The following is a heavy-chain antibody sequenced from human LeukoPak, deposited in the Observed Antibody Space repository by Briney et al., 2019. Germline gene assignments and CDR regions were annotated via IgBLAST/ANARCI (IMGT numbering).Heavy chain of an antibody. CDR1: GFTLSSYW. CDR2: VNSDGSST. Sequence: GGSLRLSCAASGFTLSSYWMHWVRQAPGKGLVWLSRVNSDGSSTRYADSVKGRFTISRGNAKNTLYLQMNSLRAEDTAVYYCARENERIAVAGADYWGQGTLVTVSS. J-gene: IGHJ4*02. D-gene: IGHD6-19*01. V-gene: IGHV3-74*01. CDR3: ARENERIAVAGADY.